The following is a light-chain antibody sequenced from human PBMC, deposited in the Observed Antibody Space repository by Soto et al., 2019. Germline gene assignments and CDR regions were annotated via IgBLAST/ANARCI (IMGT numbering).Light chain of an antibody. CDR2: SAS. V-gene: IGKV1-39*01. CDR3: QQSYNSPQT. CDR1: QNINSW. Sequence: DIQMTQSPSTLSASVGDRVTITCRASQNINSWLAWYQQKPGKAPKLLIYSASKLQSGVPARFSGSGSGTDFTLTISSLQPEDFATYSCQQSYNSPQTFGRGTKVDIK. J-gene: IGKJ1*01.